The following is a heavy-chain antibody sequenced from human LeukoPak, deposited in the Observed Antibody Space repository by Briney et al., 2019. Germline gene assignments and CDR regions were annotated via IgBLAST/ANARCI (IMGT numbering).Heavy chain of an antibody. Sequence: PSETLSPTCAVYGGSFSGYYWSWIRQPPGKGLEWIGEINHSGSTNYNPSLKSRVTISVDTSKNQFSLKLSSVTAADTAVYYCARGIAARPIYYYYYYMDVWGKGTTVTVSS. J-gene: IGHJ6*03. D-gene: IGHD6-6*01. CDR2: INHSGST. V-gene: IGHV4-34*01. CDR3: ARGIAARPIYYYYYYMDV. CDR1: GGSFSGYY.